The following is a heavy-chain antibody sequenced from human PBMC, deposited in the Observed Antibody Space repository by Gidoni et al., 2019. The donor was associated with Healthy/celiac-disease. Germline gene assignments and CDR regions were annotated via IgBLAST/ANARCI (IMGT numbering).Heavy chain of an antibody. CDR2: IYSGGST. Sequence: EVPLVETGGGLIQPGGSLRLSCAASGFPVSSNYMSWVRQAPGKGLEWVSVIYSGGSTYYADSVKGRFTISRDNSKNTLYLQMNSLRAEDTAVYYCARDLGGDSSGWLSDAFDIWGQGTMVTVSS. V-gene: IGHV3-53*02. CDR3: ARDLGGDSSGWLSDAFDI. D-gene: IGHD6-19*01. CDR1: GFPVSSNY. J-gene: IGHJ3*02.